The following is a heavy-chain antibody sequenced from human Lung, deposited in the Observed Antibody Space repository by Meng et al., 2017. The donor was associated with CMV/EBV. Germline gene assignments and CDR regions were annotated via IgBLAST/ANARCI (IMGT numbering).Heavy chain of an antibody. J-gene: IGHJ4*02. V-gene: IGHV3-15*01. CDR1: GFTISNAK. CDR3: TTVNWNYYDY. Sequence: GGSLRLXXAGSGFTISNAKISWVRQAPGKGLEWVARIKPTTEHETIDYAAPVEGRFTISRDDSRNTVYLQMNSLKSEDTAVYFCTTVNWNYYDYWGQGTVVNVYS. CDR2: IKPTTEHETI. D-gene: IGHD1-1*01.